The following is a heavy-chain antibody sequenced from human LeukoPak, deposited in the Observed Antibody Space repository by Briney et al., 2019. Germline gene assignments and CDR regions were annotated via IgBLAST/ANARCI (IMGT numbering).Heavy chain of an antibody. J-gene: IGHJ5*02. Sequence: GGSLRLSCAASGFAFSSYATSWVRQPPGKGLEWVSVISRRDDYTYYADSVKGRFTISRDNSKNTLYLQMNSLRAEDTAFYFCAREDGGLPSWGQGTLVTVSS. CDR3: AREDGGLPS. CDR2: ISRRDDYT. CDR1: GFAFSSYA. V-gene: IGHV3-23*01. D-gene: IGHD4-23*01.